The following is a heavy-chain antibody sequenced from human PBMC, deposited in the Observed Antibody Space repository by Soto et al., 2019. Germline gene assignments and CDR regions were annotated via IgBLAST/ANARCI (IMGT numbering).Heavy chain of an antibody. D-gene: IGHD6-13*01. CDR2: ISGSGGST. J-gene: IGHJ6*02. CDR3: AKRRGDSSSWARYYYYGMDV. CDR1: GFTFSSYA. Sequence: PGGSLRLSCAASGFTFSSYAMSWVRQAPGKGLEWVSAISGSGGSTYYADSVKGRFTISRDNSKNTLYLQMNSLRAEDTAVYYCAKRRGDSSSWARYYYYGMDVWGQGTTVTVSS. V-gene: IGHV3-23*01.